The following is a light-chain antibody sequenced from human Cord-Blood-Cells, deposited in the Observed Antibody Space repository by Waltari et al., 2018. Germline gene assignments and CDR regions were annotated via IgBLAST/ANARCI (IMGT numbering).Light chain of an antibody. CDR1: SSDVASYNL. CDR2: EGS. Sequence: QSALTQPASVSGPPRQSIPLSCTGSSSDVASYNLVSGYQQHPGKAPKLMIYEGSKRPSGVSNRFSGSKSGNTASLTISGLQAEDEADYYCCSYAGSSTLGFGGGTKLTVL. V-gene: IGLV2-23*01. CDR3: CSYAGSSTLG. J-gene: IGLJ3*02.